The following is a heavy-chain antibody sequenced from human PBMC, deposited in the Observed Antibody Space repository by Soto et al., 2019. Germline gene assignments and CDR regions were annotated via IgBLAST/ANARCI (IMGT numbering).Heavy chain of an antibody. CDR1: GYIFTNHW. CDR3: ARDLDYNDHSETFDI. CDR2: IYPTDSDT. Sequence: GESLKISCKGSGYIFTNHWIGWVRQMPGKGLEWMGIIYPTDSDTRYSPSFQGQVTISVDKSINTAYLQWSSLKASDTAIYYCARDLDYNDHSETFDIWGQGTMVTVSS. D-gene: IGHD4-4*01. V-gene: IGHV5-51*01. J-gene: IGHJ3*02.